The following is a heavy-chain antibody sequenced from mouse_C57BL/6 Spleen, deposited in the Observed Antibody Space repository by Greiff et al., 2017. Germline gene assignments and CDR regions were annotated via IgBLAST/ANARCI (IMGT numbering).Heavy chain of an antibody. CDR3: ARSGLGSGGAMDY. V-gene: IGHV1-80*01. J-gene: IGHJ4*01. CDR2: IYPGDGDT. D-gene: IGHD3-2*02. Sequence: VQLQQSGAELVKPGASVKISCKASGYAFSSYWMNWVKQRPGKGLEWIGQIYPGDGDTNYNGKFKGKATLTADKSSSTAYMQLSSLTSEDAAVYFCARSGLGSGGAMDYWGQGTSVTVSS. CDR1: GYAFSSYW.